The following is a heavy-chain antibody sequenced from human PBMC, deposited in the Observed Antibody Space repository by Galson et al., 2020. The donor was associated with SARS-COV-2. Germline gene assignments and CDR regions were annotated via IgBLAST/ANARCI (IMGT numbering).Heavy chain of an antibody. V-gene: IGHV4-59*01. Sequence: ETLSLTCTVSGGSISRFYWSWIRQSPGKGLEWIGYIYYNGNPNYNPSLKSRVAFLVDTSKNQFSLELRSVTAADTAVYYCARVGSGTYSPVYYYYMDVWGKGTTVTVSS. J-gene: IGHJ6*03. CDR2: IYYNGNP. CDR3: ARVGSGTYSPVYYYYMDV. CDR1: GGSISRFY. D-gene: IGHD2-15*01.